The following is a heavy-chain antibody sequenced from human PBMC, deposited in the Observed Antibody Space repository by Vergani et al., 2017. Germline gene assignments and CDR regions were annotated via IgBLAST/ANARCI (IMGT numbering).Heavy chain of an antibody. Sequence: QVQLQESGPGLVKPSETLSLTCTVSGGSISSYYWSWIRQPPGKGLEWIGYIYYSGSTYYNPSLKSRVTISVDTSKNQFSLKLSSVTAADTAVYYCARSANWGSKGAFDIWGQGTMVTVSS. D-gene: IGHD7-27*01. CDR2: IYYSGST. V-gene: IGHV4-59*12. J-gene: IGHJ3*02. CDR3: ARSANWGSKGAFDI. CDR1: GGSISSYY.